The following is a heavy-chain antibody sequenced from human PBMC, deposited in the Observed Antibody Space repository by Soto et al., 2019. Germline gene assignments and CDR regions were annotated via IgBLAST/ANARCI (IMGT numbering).Heavy chain of an antibody. J-gene: IGHJ6*02. CDR2: INTDGSST. D-gene: IGHD6-13*01. V-gene: IGHV3-74*01. Sequence: PGGSLRLSCAVSGITFSSFWMHWVRQVPGKGLVWISRINTDGSSTTYADSVKGRFTISRDNAKNSLYLQMNSLRAEDTAVYYCARDLSAYSSSWAGMDVWGQGTTVTVSS. CDR1: GITFSSFW. CDR3: ARDLSAYSSSWAGMDV.